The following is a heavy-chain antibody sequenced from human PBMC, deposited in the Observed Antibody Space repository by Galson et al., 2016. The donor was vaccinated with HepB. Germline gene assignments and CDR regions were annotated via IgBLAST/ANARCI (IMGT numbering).Heavy chain of an antibody. V-gene: IGHV3-30*14. J-gene: IGHJ4*02. CDR3: ASSGYSGS. Sequence: SLRLSCAASGFTFSSYAMHWVRQAPGKGLEWVAVISYDRSNTYYADSVKGRFTISRDNAKNTLYLQMNNLRAEDTAVYYCASSGYSGSWGQGTLVTVSS. CDR1: GFTFSSYA. D-gene: IGHD6-13*01. CDR2: ISYDRSNT.